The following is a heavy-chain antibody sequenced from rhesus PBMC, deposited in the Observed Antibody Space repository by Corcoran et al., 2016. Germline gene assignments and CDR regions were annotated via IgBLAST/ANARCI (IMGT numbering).Heavy chain of an antibody. D-gene: IGHD3-16*01. CDR2: ISGSSGST. Sequence: QVQLQESGPGLVKPSETLSLTCAVSGYSISSGYYWGWIRQPPGKGLEYIGYISGSSGSTYYNPSLKSRVTLSVDTSKNQLSLKLSSVTTADTAVYYCARDSGSYYFDYWGQGVLVTVSS. CDR1: GYSISSGYY. CDR3: ARDSGSYYFDY. J-gene: IGHJ4*01. V-gene: IGHV4-99*02.